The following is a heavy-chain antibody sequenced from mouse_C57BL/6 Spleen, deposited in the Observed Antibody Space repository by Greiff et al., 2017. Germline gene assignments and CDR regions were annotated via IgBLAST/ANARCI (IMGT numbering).Heavy chain of an antibody. V-gene: IGHV1-64*01. CDR1: GYTFTSYW. CDR2: IHPNSGST. J-gene: IGHJ1*03. Sequence: QVQLQQSGAELVKPGASVKLSCKASGYTFTSYWMHWVKQRPGQGLEWIGMIHPNSGSTNYNEKFKSKATLTVDKSSSTAYMQLSSLTSEDSAVYYCAIRDGNYPYWYFDVWGTGTTVTVSS. CDR3: AIRDGNYPYWYFDV. D-gene: IGHD2-1*01.